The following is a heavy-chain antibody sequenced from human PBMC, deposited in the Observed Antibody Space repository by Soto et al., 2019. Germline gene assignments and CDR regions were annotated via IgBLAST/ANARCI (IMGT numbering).Heavy chain of an antibody. CDR1: GYTFTSYY. V-gene: IGHV1-46*01. J-gene: IGHJ6*02. CDR2: INPSGGST. Sequence: ASVKVSCKASGYTFTSYYMHWVRQAPGQGLEWMGIINPSGGSTSYAQKFQGRVTMTRDTSTSTVYMELSSLRSEDTAVYYCARETAMVKGYYYYGMDVWGQGTTVTV. D-gene: IGHD5-18*01. CDR3: ARETAMVKGYYYYGMDV.